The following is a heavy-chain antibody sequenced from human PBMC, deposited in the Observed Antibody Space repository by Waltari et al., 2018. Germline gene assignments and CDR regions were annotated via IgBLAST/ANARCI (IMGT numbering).Heavy chain of an antibody. CDR3: ARWKYCSGGSCYRGPDY. D-gene: IGHD2-15*01. CDR1: GYTFPGYY. CDR2: INPNRGGT. Sequence: QVQLVQSGAEVKKPGASVKVSCKASGYTFPGYYMHWVRQAPGQGLEWMGRINPNRGGTNYAQKFQGRVTMTRDTSISTAYMELSRLRSDDTAVYYCARWKYCSGGSCYRGPDYWGQGTLVTVSS. V-gene: IGHV1-2*06. J-gene: IGHJ4*02.